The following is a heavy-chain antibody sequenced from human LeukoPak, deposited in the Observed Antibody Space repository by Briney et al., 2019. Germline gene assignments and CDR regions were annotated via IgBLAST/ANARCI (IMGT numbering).Heavy chain of an antibody. CDR2: MNPHRGDT. CDR3: ARGPGPDSWTAEYFQH. J-gene: IGHJ1*01. CDR1: GYSFSNYD. D-gene: IGHD6-13*01. Sequence: ASVKVSCKPSGYSFSNYDINWVRLRQAFGQGPEWMGWMNPHRGDTGSPERFRGRISMTWDTSTSTAYLEVTDLTSDDTAVYYCARGPGPDSWTAEYFQHWGQGTLVTASS. V-gene: IGHV1-8*02.